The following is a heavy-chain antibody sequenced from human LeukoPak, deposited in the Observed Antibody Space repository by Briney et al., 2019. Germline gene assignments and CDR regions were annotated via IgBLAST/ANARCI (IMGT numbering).Heavy chain of an antibody. V-gene: IGHV1-2*02. CDR3: AQEGYNSGWYR. CDR2: INPNSAGT. CDR1: EYTFTGYY. J-gene: IGHJ5*02. D-gene: IGHD6-19*01. Sequence: ASVKVSCKASEYTFTGYYMHWVRQAPGQGLEWMGWINPNSAGTKYAQKFQGRVTMTRDTSISTAYMELNRLRSDDTAVYYCAQEGYNSGWYRWGQGTLVTVSS.